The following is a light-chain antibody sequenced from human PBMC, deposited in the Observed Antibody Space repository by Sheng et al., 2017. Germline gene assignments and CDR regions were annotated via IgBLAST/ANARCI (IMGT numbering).Light chain of an antibody. Sequence: EIVLTQSPATLSLSPGERATLSCRASQSFSSHLAWYQQRPGQPPRLLIYDASNRATGIPPAXFSGSGSGTDFTLTISSLEPEDFAVYYCQQRSGWPPIFTFGPGTKVDIK. J-gene: IGKJ3*01. CDR3: QQRSGWPPIFT. V-gene: IGKV3-11*01. CDR2: DAS. CDR1: QSFSSH.